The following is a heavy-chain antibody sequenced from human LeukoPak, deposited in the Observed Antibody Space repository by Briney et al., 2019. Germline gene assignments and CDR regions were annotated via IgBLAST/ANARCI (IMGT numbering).Heavy chain of an antibody. V-gene: IGHV4-59*11. D-gene: IGHD5-18*01. CDR1: GASMNTHY. Sequence: PSETLSLTCAVSGASMNTHYWSWIRQPPGKGLEWIGYMLDTVTTKDNPSLKSRFTLSADTSKNQFSLGLTSVTAADTAVYYCATIKRGNIFGYFDFWGQGTPVTVSS. CDR2: MLDTVTT. CDR3: ATIKRGNIFGYFDF. J-gene: IGHJ4*02.